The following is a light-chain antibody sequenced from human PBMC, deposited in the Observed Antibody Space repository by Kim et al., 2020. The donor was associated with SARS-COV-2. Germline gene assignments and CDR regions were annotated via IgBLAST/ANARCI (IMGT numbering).Light chain of an antibody. V-gene: IGKV1-5*03. Sequence: DIQMTQSPSTLSASAGDRITITCRASQSISTWLAWYQHKPGKAPKRLIYKAASLQSGVPSRFSGSGSGTDFTLTVSSLQPADFATYYCQQYDTYPWTFGQGTKVDIK. CDR3: QQYDTYPWT. CDR1: QSISTW. J-gene: IGKJ1*01. CDR2: KAA.